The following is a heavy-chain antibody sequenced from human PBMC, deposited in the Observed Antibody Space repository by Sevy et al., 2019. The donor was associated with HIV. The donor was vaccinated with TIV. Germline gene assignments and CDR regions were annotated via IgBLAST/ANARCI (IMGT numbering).Heavy chain of an antibody. D-gene: IGHD3-10*01. CDR3: ARSATMVRGVIAMEYNWFDP. CDR1: GGSISSYY. V-gene: IGHV4-4*07. Sequence: GSLRLSCTVSGGSISSYYWSWIRQPTGKGLEWIGRIYTSGSTNYNPSLKSRVTMSVDTSKNQFSLKLSSVTAADTAVYYFARSATMVRGVIAMEYNWFDPWGQGTLVTVSS. J-gene: IGHJ5*02. CDR2: IYTSGST.